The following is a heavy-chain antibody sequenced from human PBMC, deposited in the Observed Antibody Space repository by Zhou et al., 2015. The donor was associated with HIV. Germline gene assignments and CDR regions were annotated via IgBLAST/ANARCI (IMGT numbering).Heavy chain of an antibody. D-gene: IGHD3-3*01. Sequence: QVQLVQSGAEVKKPGSSVKVSCKASGGTFSSYAISWVRQAPGQGLEWMGGIIPIFGTANYAQKFQGRVTITADESTSTAYMELSSLRSEDTAVYYCVSANRMQSDFWSGRNYYYYMDVWGKGTTVTVSS. CDR2: IIPIFGTA. J-gene: IGHJ6*03. CDR3: VSANRMQSDFWSGRNYYYYMDV. V-gene: IGHV1-69*01. CDR1: GGTFSSYA.